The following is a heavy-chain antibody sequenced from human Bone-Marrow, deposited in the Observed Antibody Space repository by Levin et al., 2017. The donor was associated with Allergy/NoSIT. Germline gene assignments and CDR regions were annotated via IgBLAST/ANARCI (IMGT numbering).Heavy chain of an antibody. CDR2: ISGSGDMT. V-gene: IGHV3-23*01. Sequence: RAGGSLRLSCTASGFTFDTYAMTWVRQAPGKGLAWVSAISGSGDMTSYADSVKGRFTVSRDNSKNILFLQMDSLRVEDTAVFYCAKGSSGWFQEKDSWGQGTLVTVSS. D-gene: IGHD3-22*01. J-gene: IGHJ4*02. CDR3: AKGSSGWFQEKDS. CDR1: GFTFDTYA.